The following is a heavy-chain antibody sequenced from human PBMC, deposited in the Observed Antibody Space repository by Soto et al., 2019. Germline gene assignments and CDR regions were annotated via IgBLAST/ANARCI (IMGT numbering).Heavy chain of an antibody. Sequence: SVKVSCKASGGTFSSYAISWVRQAPGQGLEWMGGIIPIFGTANYAQKFQGRVTITADKSTSTAYMELSSLRSEDTAVYYCARDQGGRGYSYGYYYYGMDVWGQGTTVTVSS. CDR1: GGTFSSYA. CDR2: IIPIFGTA. CDR3: ARDQGGRGYSYGYYYYGMDV. V-gene: IGHV1-69*06. J-gene: IGHJ6*02. D-gene: IGHD5-18*01.